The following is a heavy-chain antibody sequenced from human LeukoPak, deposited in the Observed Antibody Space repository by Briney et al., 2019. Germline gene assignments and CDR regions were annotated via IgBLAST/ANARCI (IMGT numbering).Heavy chain of an antibody. CDR2: INYYGST. D-gene: IGHD3-10*01. J-gene: IGHJ4*02. V-gene: IGHV4-39*07. Sequence: SETLSLTCTVSGASMTFTHYYWVWVRQPPGKGLEWIGTINYYGSTYYNPSLKSRVTISVDTSKNQFSLKLSSVTAADTAVYYCARVVTMPLRAIYYFDYWGQGTLVTVSS. CDR1: GASMTFTHYY. CDR3: ARVVTMPLRAIYYFDY.